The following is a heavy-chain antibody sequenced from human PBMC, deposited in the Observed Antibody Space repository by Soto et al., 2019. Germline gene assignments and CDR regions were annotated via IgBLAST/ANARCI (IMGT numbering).Heavy chain of an antibody. CDR2: IIPVFGTG. J-gene: IGHJ4*02. CDR3: ARVGGTGGYTYGLDY. V-gene: IGHV1-69*06. Sequence: SVKVSCKASGGTFSSYAISWVRQAPGQGLEWMGGIIPVFGTGIYAQKFQGRVTITADKSTNTAYMELSSLRSEDTAVYFCARVGGTGGYTYGLDYWGQGTLATVSS. CDR1: GGTFSSYA. D-gene: IGHD5-18*01.